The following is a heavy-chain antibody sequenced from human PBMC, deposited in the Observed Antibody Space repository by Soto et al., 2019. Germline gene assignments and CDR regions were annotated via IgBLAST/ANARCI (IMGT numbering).Heavy chain of an antibody. CDR1: GFTFSSYA. D-gene: IGHD4-17*01. V-gene: IGHV3-23*01. J-gene: IGHJ4*02. CDR3: AKGSPRTVTTLGVFDY. Sequence: EVQLLESGGGLVQPGGSLRLSCAASGFTFSSYAMSWVRQAPGKGLEWVSAISGSGGSTYYADSVKGRFTISRDNSKNTLYLQRNSLRAEDTAVYYCAKGSPRTVTTLGVFDYWGQGTLVSVSS. CDR2: ISGSGGST.